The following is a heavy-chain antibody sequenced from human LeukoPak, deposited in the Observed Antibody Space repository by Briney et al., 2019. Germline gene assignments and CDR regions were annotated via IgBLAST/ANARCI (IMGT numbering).Heavy chain of an antibody. D-gene: IGHD1/OR15-1a*01. V-gene: IGHV3-23*01. Sequence: PGGSLRLSCAASGFTFSSYAMSWVRQAPGKGLEWVSAISGSGGSTYYADSVKGRFTISRDNSKNMIYLQMNSLRGEDSAVYFCAKINNDDDYWGQGALVTVSS. CDR2: ISGSGGST. CDR3: AKINNDDDY. CDR1: GFTFSSYA. J-gene: IGHJ4*02.